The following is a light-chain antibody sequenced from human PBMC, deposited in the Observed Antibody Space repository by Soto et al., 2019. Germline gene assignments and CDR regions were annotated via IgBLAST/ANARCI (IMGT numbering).Light chain of an antibody. CDR3: QQYNNWPYT. V-gene: IGKV3-15*01. CDR1: QSVFSN. Sequence: EIVMTQSPATLSVSPGERAPLSYRASQSVFSNLAWYQQKPGQAPRLLIYGASTRATGIPARFSGSGSGTDFTLTISSLQSEDFAVYYCQQYNNWPYTFGQGTKLEIK. CDR2: GAS. J-gene: IGKJ2*01.